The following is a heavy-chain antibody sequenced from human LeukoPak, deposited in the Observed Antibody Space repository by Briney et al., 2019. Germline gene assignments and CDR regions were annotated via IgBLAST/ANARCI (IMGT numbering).Heavy chain of an antibody. CDR2: ISPSGGNR. V-gene: IGHV3-23*01. D-gene: IGHD1-1*01. J-gene: IGHJ5*02. CDR1: GFTFNTYA. CDR3: ARDLRHASSCNCYGWFDP. Sequence: GGSLRLSCAASGFTFNTYAMSWVRQAPGKGLEWVSAISPSGGNRYYADSVKGRFSISRDNSKNTLYLQMDSLRAEDTAIYYCARDLRHASSCNCYGWFDPWGQGTLVTVST.